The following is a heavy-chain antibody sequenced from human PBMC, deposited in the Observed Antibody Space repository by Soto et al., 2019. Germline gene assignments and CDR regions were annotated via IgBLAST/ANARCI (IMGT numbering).Heavy chain of an antibody. CDR2: ISYDGSNK. D-gene: IGHD2-2*01. V-gene: IGHV3-30-3*01. CDR1: GFTFSSYA. Sequence: ESGGGVVQPGRSLRLSCAASGFTFSSYAMHWVRQAPGKGLEWVAVISYDGSNKYYADSVKGRFTISRDNSKNTLYLQMNSLRAEDTAVCYCAREASTSCYGCGMDVWGQGTTVTVSS. J-gene: IGHJ6*02. CDR3: AREASTSCYGCGMDV.